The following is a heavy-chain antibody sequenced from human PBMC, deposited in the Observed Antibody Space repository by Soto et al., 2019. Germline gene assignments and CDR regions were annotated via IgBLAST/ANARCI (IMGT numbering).Heavy chain of an antibody. CDR3: ARLRGNDFDI. D-gene: IGHD4-17*01. V-gene: IGHV4-4*07. CDR1: VGSISTFS. Sequence: PSETLSLTCTVSVGSISTFSGSWIRQPAGKGLEWIWRIYSTGTTNYNPSLKSRVTMSVDTSKNQFSLRLTSVTAADTAVYYCARLRGNDFDIRGQGTMVTVSS. J-gene: IGHJ3*02. CDR2: IYSTGTT.